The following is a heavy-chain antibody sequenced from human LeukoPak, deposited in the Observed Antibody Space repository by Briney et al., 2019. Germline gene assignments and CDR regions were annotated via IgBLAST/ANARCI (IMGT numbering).Heavy chain of an antibody. CDR1: DGSMTNYY. CDR3: ARLATYYFGSMTYYFFEH. Sequence: SETLSLSCSVSDGSMTNYYWSWIRQPAGKGLEWIGRMHVSGNNKYNPSLASRVSMSVDTSKGQLSLDLTSLTAADTAVYYCARLATYYFGSMTYYFFEHWGQGLQVTVSS. D-gene: IGHD3-10*01. V-gene: IGHV4-4*07. J-gene: IGHJ4*02. CDR2: MHVSGNN.